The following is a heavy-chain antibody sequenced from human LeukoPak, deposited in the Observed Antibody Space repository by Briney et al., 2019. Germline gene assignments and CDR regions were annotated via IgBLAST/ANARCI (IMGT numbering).Heavy chain of an antibody. V-gene: IGHV4-61*02. D-gene: IGHD2-15*01. Sequence: SETLSLTCTVSGDSISSGDYYWSWIRQPAGKGLEWIGRISSSGSTNYNPSLKSRVTMSVDTSKNQFSLKLSSVTAADTAVYYCARGRYCSGGSCYSDWFDPWGQGTLVTVSS. CDR2: ISSSGST. J-gene: IGHJ5*02. CDR3: ARGRYCSGGSCYSDWFDP. CDR1: GDSISSGDYY.